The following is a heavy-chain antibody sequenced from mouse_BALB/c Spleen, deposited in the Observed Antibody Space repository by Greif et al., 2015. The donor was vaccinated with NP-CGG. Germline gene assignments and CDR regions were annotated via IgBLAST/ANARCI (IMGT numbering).Heavy chain of an antibody. D-gene: IGHD1-1*01. J-gene: IGHJ3*01. CDR2: ISYSGST. CDR3: AREEDYYGSSPFAY. Sequence: EVQGVESGPGLVKPSQSLSLTCTVTGYSITSDYAWNWIRQFPGNKLEWMGYISYSGSTSYNPSLKSRISITRDTSKNQFFLQLNSVTTEDTATYYCAREEDYYGSSPFAYWGQGTLVTVSA. CDR1: GYSITSDYA. V-gene: IGHV3-2*02.